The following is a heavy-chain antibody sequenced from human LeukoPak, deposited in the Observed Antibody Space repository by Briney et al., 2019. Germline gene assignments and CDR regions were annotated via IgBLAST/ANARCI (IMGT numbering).Heavy chain of an antibody. D-gene: IGHD3-10*01. J-gene: IGHJ3*02. CDR1: GFPFSSYW. V-gene: IGHV3-7*03. CDR3: AVAGSGTFDI. Sequence: GGSLRLSCAASGFPFSSYWMSWVRQAPGKGLEWVANIKQDGSEKYYVDSVKGRFTISRDNAKNSLYLQMNSLRVEDTAVYYCAVAGSGTFDIWGQGTVVIVSS. CDR2: IKQDGSEK.